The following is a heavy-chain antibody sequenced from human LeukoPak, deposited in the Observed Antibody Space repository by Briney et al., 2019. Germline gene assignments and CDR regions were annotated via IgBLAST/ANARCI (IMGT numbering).Heavy chain of an antibody. CDR3: AREFGGYSSSSQIDY. Sequence: SQTLSPTCTVSGGSISSGDYYWSWIRQPPGKGLEWIGYIYYSGSTYYNPSLKSRVTISVDTSKNQFSLKLSSVTAADTAVYYCAREFGGYSSSSQIDYWGQGTLVTVSS. CDR2: IYYSGST. V-gene: IGHV4-30-4*08. CDR1: GGSISSGDYY. D-gene: IGHD6-6*01. J-gene: IGHJ4*02.